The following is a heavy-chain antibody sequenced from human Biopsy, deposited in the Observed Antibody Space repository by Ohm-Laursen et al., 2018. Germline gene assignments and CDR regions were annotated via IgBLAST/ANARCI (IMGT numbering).Heavy chain of an antibody. CDR2: ISDSGST. J-gene: IGHJ4*02. D-gene: IGHD2-15*01. V-gene: IGHV4-59*08. CDR3: ARRGSGGRSFDH. Sequence: SDTLSLTCAVSGGSISSFYWTWIRQPPGKGPEWIGEISDSGSTTYKPSLKSRVIISVDTSKNQFSLNLSSVTAADTAVYYCARRGSGGRSFDHWGQGTMVTVSS. CDR1: GGSISSFY.